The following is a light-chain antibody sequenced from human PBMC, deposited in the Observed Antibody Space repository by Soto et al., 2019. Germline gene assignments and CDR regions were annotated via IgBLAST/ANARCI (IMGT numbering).Light chain of an antibody. CDR2: GAS. CDR1: QSVSTTY. V-gene: IGKV3-20*01. J-gene: IGKJ5*01. Sequence: EIVLTQSPGTLSLSPGERATLSCRASQSVSTTYLAWYQQKPGQAPRVLIYGASSRATGIPDRFSGSGSGPDFTLTISRLEPEDFAVYYCQQYGSSPFTSGQGTRLEIK. CDR3: QQYGSSPFT.